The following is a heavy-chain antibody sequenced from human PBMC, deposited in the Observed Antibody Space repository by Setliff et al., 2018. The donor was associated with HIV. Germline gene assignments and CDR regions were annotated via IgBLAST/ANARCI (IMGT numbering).Heavy chain of an antibody. CDR3: ARQGRTWIV. CDR1: GFSFSDYY. CDR2: ISSHTNHT. Sequence: GGSLRLSCAASGFSFSDYYMSWVRHVPGKGLHWVSYISSHTNHTAYADSVKGRFTISRDNARSSLFLQMNSLRAEDTALYYCARQGRTWIVWGQGALVTVSS. D-gene: IGHD1-1*01. V-gene: IGHV3-11*03. J-gene: IGHJ4*02.